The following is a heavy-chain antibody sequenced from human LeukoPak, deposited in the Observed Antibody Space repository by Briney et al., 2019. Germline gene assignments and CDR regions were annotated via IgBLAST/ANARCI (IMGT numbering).Heavy chain of an antibody. CDR1: GGSFSGYY. J-gene: IGHJ6*04. V-gene: IGHV4-34*01. CDR3: ARMKPYGMDV. CDR2: INHSGST. Sequence: SETLSLTCAVYGGSFSGYYWSWIRQPPGKGLEWIGEINHSGSTNYNPSLKSRVTISVDTSKNQFSLKLSSVTAADTAVYYCARMKPYGMDVWGKGTTVTVSS.